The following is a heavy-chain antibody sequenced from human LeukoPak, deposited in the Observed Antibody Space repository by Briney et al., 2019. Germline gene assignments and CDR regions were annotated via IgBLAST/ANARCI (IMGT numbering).Heavy chain of an antibody. D-gene: IGHD5-18*01. CDR2: ISSSSSYI. V-gene: IGHV3-21*01. Sequence: KAGGSLRPSCAASGFTFSSYSMNWVRQAPGKGLEWVSSISSSSSYIYYADSVKGRFTISRDNAKNSLYLQMNSLRAEDTAVYYCARDVRGTAMVRGYFDYWGQGTLVTVSS. J-gene: IGHJ4*02. CDR3: ARDVRGTAMVRGYFDY. CDR1: GFTFSSYS.